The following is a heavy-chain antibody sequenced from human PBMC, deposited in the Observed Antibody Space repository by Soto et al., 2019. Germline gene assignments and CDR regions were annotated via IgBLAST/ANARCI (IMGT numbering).Heavy chain of an antibody. CDR3: ARDRRYSSSWYRDKLFDY. D-gene: IGHD6-13*01. CDR1: GYTFTSYG. CDR2: ISAYNGNT. J-gene: IGHJ4*02. Sequence: ASVKVSCKASGYTFTSYGISWVRQAPGQGLEWMGWISAYNGNTNYAQKLQGRVTMTTDTSTSTAYMELRSLRSDDTAVYYFARDRRYSSSWYRDKLFDYWGQGTLVTVSS. V-gene: IGHV1-18*01.